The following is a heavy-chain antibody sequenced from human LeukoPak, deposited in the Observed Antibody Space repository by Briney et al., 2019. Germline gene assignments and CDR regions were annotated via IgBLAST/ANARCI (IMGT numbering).Heavy chain of an antibody. CDR3: GLSGGSSPAY. D-gene: IGHD2-15*01. CDR1: GFVFTNHE. V-gene: IGHV3-48*03. CDR2: LSGSGISI. J-gene: IGHJ4*02. Sequence: LRLSFAAFGFVFTNHEMTWVRQAPGEGLEWASDLSGSGISIYYADSVKGRFTISRDSAKNSLYLQMNSLRGEDTAIYFCGLSGGSSPAYCGQGTLVTVSS.